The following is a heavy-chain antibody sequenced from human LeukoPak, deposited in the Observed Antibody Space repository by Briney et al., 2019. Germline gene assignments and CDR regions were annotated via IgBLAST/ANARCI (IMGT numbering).Heavy chain of an antibody. D-gene: IGHD5-18*01. CDR2: IYYSGST. CDR3: ARGSVQLWHFDY. CDR1: GGSISSYY. V-gene: IGHV4-59*01. J-gene: IGHJ4*02. Sequence: SETPSLTCTVSGGSISSYYWSWIRQPPGKRLEWIGYIYYSGSTNYNPSLKSRVTISVDTSKNQFSLKLSSVTAADTAVYYCARGSVQLWHFDYWGQGTLVTVSS.